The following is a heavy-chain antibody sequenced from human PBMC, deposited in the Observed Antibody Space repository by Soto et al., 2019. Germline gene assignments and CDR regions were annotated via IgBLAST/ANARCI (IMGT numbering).Heavy chain of an antibody. CDR2: TYFRGSA. V-gene: IGHV4-59*11. Sequence: TSETLSLTCDVYGVSMTSHYWNWIRQSAGMGLEWIGSTYFRGSASYNPSLKSRVTISLDTSKDQLSLTLSAVTAADSAVYYCARDLRSRGWFDPWGPGILVTVSS. CDR3: ARDLRSRGWFDP. CDR1: GVSMTSHY. J-gene: IGHJ5*02.